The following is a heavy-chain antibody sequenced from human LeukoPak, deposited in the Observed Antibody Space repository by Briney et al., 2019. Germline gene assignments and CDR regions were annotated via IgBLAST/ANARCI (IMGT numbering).Heavy chain of an antibody. CDR3: ASGGYYYGSGSYLGYFDY. V-gene: IGHV1-18*01. CDR1: GYTFTSYG. CDR2: ISAYNGNT. D-gene: IGHD3-10*01. J-gene: IGHJ4*02. Sequence: ASVKVSCKASGYTFTSYGISWVRQAPGQGLEWMGWISAYNGNTNYAQKLQGRVTMTTDTSTSTAYMELRSLRSDDTAVYYCASGGYYYGSGSYLGYFDYWGQGTLVTVSS.